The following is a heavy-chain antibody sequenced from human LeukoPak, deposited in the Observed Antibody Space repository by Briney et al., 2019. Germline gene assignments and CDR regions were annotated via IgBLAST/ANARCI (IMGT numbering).Heavy chain of an antibody. CDR2: IYYSGST. CDR3: AGGHFCSGGSCYSDAFDI. Sequence: SETLSLTCTVSGGSISSGGYYWSWIRQHPGKGLEWIGYIYYSGSTYYNPSLKSRVTISVDTSKNQLSLKLSSVTAADTAVYYCAGGHFCSGGSCYSDAFDIWGQGTMVTVSS. J-gene: IGHJ3*02. D-gene: IGHD2-15*01. V-gene: IGHV4-31*03. CDR1: GGSISSGGYY.